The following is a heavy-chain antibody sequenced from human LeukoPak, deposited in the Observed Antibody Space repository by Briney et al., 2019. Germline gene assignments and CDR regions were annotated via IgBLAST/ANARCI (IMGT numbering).Heavy chain of an antibody. Sequence: SETLSLTCTVSGVSISGSGYYWGWIHQPPGKGPEWIGSIYYSGTTYYNPSLKSRVAISVDTSKNQFSLKLSPVTAADTAVYYCARHVGYEYFDYWGQGALVTVSS. D-gene: IGHD5-12*01. V-gene: IGHV4-39*01. CDR3: ARHVGYEYFDY. CDR1: GVSISGSGYY. J-gene: IGHJ4*02. CDR2: IYYSGTT.